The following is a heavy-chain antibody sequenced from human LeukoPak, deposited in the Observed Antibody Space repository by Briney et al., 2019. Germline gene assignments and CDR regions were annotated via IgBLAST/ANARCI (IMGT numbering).Heavy chain of an antibody. J-gene: IGHJ4*02. Sequence: GALRLSCAASGFIFNDYAMNWVRQAPGKGLQWVAVISSDGANRYYAESVKGRLTISRDNAKNTLYLQMNSLRVEDTAVYYCARGRPHGNDYWGQGTLVTVSS. V-gene: IGHV3-30-3*01. CDR3: ARGRPHGNDY. CDR2: ISSDGANR. D-gene: IGHD4-23*01. CDR1: GFIFNDYA.